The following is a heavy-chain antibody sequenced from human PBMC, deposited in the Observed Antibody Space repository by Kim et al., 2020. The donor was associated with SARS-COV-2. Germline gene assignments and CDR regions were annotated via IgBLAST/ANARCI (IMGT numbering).Heavy chain of an antibody. J-gene: IGHJ5*02. CDR2: IYYSGST. V-gene: IGHV4-59*08. Sequence: SETLSLTCTVSGSSISSYYWSWIRQPPGKGLEWIGDIYYSGSTNYNPSLKSRVTISVDTSKNQFSLKLSSVTAADTAVYYFARQREEDWFDPWGQGTLVT. CDR1: GSSISSYY. CDR3: ARQREEDWFDP.